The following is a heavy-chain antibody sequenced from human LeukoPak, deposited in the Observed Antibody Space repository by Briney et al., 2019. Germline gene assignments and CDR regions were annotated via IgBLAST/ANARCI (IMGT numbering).Heavy chain of an antibody. V-gene: IGHV3-21*01. CDR3: ARLKLERPYFDY. Sequence: PGGSLRLSCAASGFTFSSYSMNWVRQAPGKGLEWVSSISSSSSYIYYADSVKGRFTISRDNAKNSLYLQMNSLRAEDTAVYYCARLKLERPYFDYWGQGTLVTVSS. CDR1: GFTFSSYS. J-gene: IGHJ4*02. CDR2: ISSSSSYI. D-gene: IGHD1-1*01.